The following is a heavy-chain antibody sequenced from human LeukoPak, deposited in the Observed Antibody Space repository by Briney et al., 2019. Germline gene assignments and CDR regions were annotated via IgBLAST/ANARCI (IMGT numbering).Heavy chain of an antibody. Sequence: ASVKVSYKASGYSFTGYYIQWVRQAPGQGLEWMGWINPKNGGTNYAQKFQGRVTVTSDTSISTVYMELTTLKSDDTAVFYCARDMIQGVMGYWGQGTLVTVSS. CDR2: INPKNGGT. CDR1: GYSFTGYY. V-gene: IGHV1-2*02. CDR3: ARDMIQGVMGY. J-gene: IGHJ4*02. D-gene: IGHD3-10*01.